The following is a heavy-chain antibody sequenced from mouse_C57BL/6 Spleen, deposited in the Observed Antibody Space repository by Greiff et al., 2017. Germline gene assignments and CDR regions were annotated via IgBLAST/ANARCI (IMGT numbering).Heavy chain of an antibody. Sequence: VQLQQSGAELAKPGASVKLSCKASGYTFTRYWMHWVKPRPGQGLDWIGYINPSSGYTKYNQKFKDKATLTADNSSSTAYMQLSSLTYEDSAVYNCAILLPFAYWGQGTRVTVSA. D-gene: IGHD1-1*01. CDR2: INPSSGYT. CDR1: GYTFTRYW. V-gene: IGHV1-7*01. J-gene: IGHJ3*01. CDR3: AILLPFAY.